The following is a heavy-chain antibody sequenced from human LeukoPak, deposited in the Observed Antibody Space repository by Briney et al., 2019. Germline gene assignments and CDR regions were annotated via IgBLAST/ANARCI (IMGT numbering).Heavy chain of an antibody. D-gene: IGHD6-13*01. CDR3: ARLGSSSWYDY. V-gene: IGHV4-30-2*01. CDR2: IYHSGST. CDR1: GGSISSGGYY. J-gene: IGHJ4*02. Sequence: SETLSLTCTVSGGSISSGGYYWSWIRQPPGKGLEWIGYIYHSGSTYYNPSLKSRVTISVDRSKSQFSLKLSSVTAADTAVYYCARLGSSSWYDYWGQGTLVTVSS.